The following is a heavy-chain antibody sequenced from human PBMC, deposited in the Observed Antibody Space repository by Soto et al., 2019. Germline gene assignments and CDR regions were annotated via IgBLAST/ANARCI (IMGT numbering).Heavy chain of an antibody. CDR3: ASGPSGSYVGFDY. D-gene: IGHD1-26*01. CDR2: IIPIFGTA. CDR1: GGTFSSYA. V-gene: IGHV1-69*13. J-gene: IGHJ4*02. Sequence: SVKVPCKASGGTFSSYAISWVRQAPGQGLEWMGGIIPIFGTANYAQKFQGRVTITADESTSTAYMELSSLRSEDTAVYYCASGPSGSYVGFDYWGQGTLVTVSS.